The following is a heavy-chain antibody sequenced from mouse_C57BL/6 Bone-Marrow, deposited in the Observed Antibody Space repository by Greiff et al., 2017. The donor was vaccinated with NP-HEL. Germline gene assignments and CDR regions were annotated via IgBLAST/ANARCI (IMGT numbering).Heavy chain of an antibody. D-gene: IGHD4-1*01. CDR1: GYAFSSSW. CDR3: ASRTGYAMDY. J-gene: IGHJ4*01. Sequence: VKLVESGPELVKPGASVKISCKASGYAFSSSWMNWVKQRPGKGLEWIGRIYPGDGDTNYNGKFKGKATLTADKSSSTAYMQLSSLTSEDSAVYFCASRTGYAMDYWGQGTSVTVSS. V-gene: IGHV1-82*01. CDR2: IYPGDGDT.